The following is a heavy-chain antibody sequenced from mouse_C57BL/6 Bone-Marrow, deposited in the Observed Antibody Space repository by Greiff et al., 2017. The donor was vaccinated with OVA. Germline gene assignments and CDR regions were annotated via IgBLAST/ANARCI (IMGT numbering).Heavy chain of an antibody. J-gene: IGHJ1*03. CDR3: ARRYYGGSYWYFDV. CDR2: IYPGSGST. Sequence: QVQLQQPGAELVKPGASVKMSCKASGYTFTSYWITWVKQRPGQGLEWIGDIYPGSGSTNYNEKFKSKATLTVDTSSSTAYMQLSSLTSEDSAVYCCARRYYGGSYWYFDVWGTGTTVTVSS. CDR1: GYTFTSYW. V-gene: IGHV1-55*01. D-gene: IGHD1-1*01.